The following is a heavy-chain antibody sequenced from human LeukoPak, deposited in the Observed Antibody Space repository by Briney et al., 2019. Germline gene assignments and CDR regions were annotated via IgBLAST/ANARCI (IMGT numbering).Heavy chain of an antibody. V-gene: IGHV3-74*01. J-gene: IGHJ4*02. CDR3: ARDGYSSSFYFDY. D-gene: IGHD6-6*01. CDR1: GFTFSNYW. CDR2: INSDGSRT. Sequence: GGSLRLSCAASGFTFSNYWMHWVRQAPGKGLVWVSRINSDGSRTTYADSVKGRFTISRDNAKNTLYLQMNSLRAEDTAVYYCARDGYSSSFYFDYWGQGALVTVSS.